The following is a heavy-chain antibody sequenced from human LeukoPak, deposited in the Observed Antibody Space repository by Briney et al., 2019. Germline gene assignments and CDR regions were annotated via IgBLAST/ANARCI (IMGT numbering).Heavy chain of an antibody. CDR2: ISSSSSYI. J-gene: IGHJ4*02. V-gene: IGHV3-21*01. CDR1: GFTFSSYS. Sequence: GGSLRLSCAASGFTFSSYSMNWVRQAPGKGLEWVSSISSSSSYIYYADSVKGRLTISRDNAKNSLYLQMNSLRAEDTAVYYCASWTTVTQFDYWGQGTLVTVSS. CDR3: ASWTTVTQFDY. D-gene: IGHD4-17*01.